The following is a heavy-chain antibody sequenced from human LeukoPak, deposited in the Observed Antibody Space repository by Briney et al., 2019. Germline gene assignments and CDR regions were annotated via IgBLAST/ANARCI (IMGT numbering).Heavy chain of an antibody. CDR2: IYHSGST. D-gene: IGHD2-2*01. V-gene: IGHV4-30-2*01. J-gene: IGHJ6*02. CDR1: GGSISSGGYS. Sequence: PSETLSLTCAVSGGSISSGGYSWSWIRQPPGKGLEWIGYIYHSGSTYYNPSLKSRVTISVDRSKNQFSLKLSSVTAADTAVYYCARNNCSSTSCYLHGMDVWGQGTTVTVPS. CDR3: ARNNCSSTSCYLHGMDV.